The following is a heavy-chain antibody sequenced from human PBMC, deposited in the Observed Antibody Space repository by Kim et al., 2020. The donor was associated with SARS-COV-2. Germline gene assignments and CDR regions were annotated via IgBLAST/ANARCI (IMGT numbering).Heavy chain of an antibody. CDR2: LLASGTTT. CDR1: GFTFNTFA. Sequence: GGSLRLSCAASGFTFNTFAMSWVRQAPGKGLEWVSGLLASGTTTYYADSVKGRFTISRDNSKYTLYLQMNSVRVDDTANYYGVKLRGETLSKCYFDYWG. V-gene: IGHV3-23*01. D-gene: IGHD3-16*01. CDR3: VKLRGETLSKCYFDY. J-gene: IGHJ4*03.